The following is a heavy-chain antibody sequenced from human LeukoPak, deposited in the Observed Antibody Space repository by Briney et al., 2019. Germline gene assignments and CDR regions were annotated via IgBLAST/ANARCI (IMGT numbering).Heavy chain of an antibody. J-gene: IGHJ4*02. CDR1: GGSISSSSYY. CDR2: IYYSGST. CDR3: ARAPSPYYYDSSAYYSDY. Sequence: PSETLSLTCTVSGGSISSSSYYWGWIRQPPGKGLEWIGSIYYSGSTYHNPSLKSRVTMSVDTSKNQFSLKLSSVTAADTAAYYCARAPSPYYYDSSAYYSDYWGQGTLVTVSS. D-gene: IGHD3-22*01. V-gene: IGHV4-39*07.